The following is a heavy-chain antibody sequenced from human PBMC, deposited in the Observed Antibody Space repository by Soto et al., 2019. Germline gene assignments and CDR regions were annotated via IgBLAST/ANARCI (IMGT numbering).Heavy chain of an antibody. V-gene: IGHV3-64*02. CDR1: GFTFSSYA. CDR3: ARGVGAADDAFHI. Sequence: GGSLRLSCAASGFTFSSYAMHWVRQAPGKGLEYVSAISSNGGSTYYADSVKGRFTISRDNSKNTLYLQMGSLRAEDMAVYYCARGVGAADDAFHIWGQGTMVTVSS. J-gene: IGHJ3*02. D-gene: IGHD2-15*01. CDR2: ISSNGGST.